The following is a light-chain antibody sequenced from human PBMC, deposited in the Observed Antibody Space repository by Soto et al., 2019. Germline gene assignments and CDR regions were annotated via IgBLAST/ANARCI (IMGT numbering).Light chain of an antibody. J-gene: IGLJ1*01. CDR2: DVS. Sequence: QSALTQPASVSGSPGQSITISCTGTSSDVGGHNYVSWYQQHPGKAPKLMIYDVSNRPSGVSNRFSGSKSGNTASLTISGLQAEDEADYSCSSYTSSSTPYVFGTGTKLTVL. CDR3: SSYTSSSTPYV. CDR1: SSDVGGHNY. V-gene: IGLV2-14*01.